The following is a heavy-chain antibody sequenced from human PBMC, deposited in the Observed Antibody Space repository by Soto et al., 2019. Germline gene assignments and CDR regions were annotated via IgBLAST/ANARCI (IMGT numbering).Heavy chain of an antibody. J-gene: IGHJ4*02. Sequence: QVQLVQSGAEVKKPGSSVKVSCKASGGTFSSYTISWVRQAPGQGLEWMGRIIPILGIANYAQKFQGRVTXXAXKXXSTAYMELSSLRSEDTAVYYCASLGVVVAARPLDYWGQGTLVTVSS. V-gene: IGHV1-69*02. CDR2: IIPILGIA. CDR3: ASLGVVVAARPLDY. D-gene: IGHD2-15*01. CDR1: GGTFSSYT.